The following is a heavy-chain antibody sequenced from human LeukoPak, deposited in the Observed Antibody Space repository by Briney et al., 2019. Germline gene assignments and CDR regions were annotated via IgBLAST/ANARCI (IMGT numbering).Heavy chain of an antibody. CDR2: IRYDGSNK. Sequence: GGSLRLSCAASGFTFSSYGMHWVRPAPGKGLEWVAFIRYDGSNKYYADSVKGRFTISRDNSKNTLYLQMNSLRAEDTAVYYCAKGFIVVVPAAFDYWGQGTLVTVSS. CDR1: GFTFSSYG. CDR3: AKGFIVVVPAAFDY. V-gene: IGHV3-30*02. D-gene: IGHD2-2*01. J-gene: IGHJ4*02.